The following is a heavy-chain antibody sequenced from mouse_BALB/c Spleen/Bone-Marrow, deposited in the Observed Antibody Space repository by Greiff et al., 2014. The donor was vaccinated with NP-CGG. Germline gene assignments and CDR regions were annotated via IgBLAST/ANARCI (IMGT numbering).Heavy chain of an antibody. D-gene: IGHD2-2*01. CDR1: GFTFSDYY. V-gene: IGHV5-4*02. CDR3: SRAYGYDAWFAY. CDR2: ISDGGNYT. Sequence: EVNLVESGGGLVKPGGSLKLPCAVSGFTFSDYYMYWVRQTPETRLEWVATISDGGNYTYYSDSVKGRFTISRDNAKNNLYLQMNSLRSEDTSMYFCSRAYGYDAWFAYWGQGTLVTVSA. J-gene: IGHJ3*01.